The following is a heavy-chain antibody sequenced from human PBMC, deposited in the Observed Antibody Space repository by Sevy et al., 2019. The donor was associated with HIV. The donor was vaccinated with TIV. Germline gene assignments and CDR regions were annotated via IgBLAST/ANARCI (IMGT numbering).Heavy chain of an antibody. CDR2: MNPNSGDT. Sequence: ASVKVSCKASGYTFTTYEINWVRQATGQGLEWMGWMNPNSGDTGYAHKFQGRVTMTRNTSISTASMELSSLRSEDTAVYYCARVYPPSGGGNGMDVWGQGTTVTVSS. V-gene: IGHV1-8*01. CDR3: ARVYPPSGGGNGMDV. J-gene: IGHJ6*02. D-gene: IGHD3-16*01. CDR1: GYTFTTYE.